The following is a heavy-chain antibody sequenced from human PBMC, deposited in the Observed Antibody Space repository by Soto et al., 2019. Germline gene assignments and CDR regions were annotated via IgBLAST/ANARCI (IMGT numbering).Heavy chain of an antibody. Sequence: QPGGSLRLSCAASGFTFSSYWMSWVRQAPGKGLEWVANIKQDGSEKYYADSVKGRFTISRDNAKNSLYLQMNSLRAEDTAVYYCGRAAIRGPYYYYYYGMDVWGQGTTVTVSS. D-gene: IGHD2-2*01. CDR1: GFTFSSYW. J-gene: IGHJ6*02. CDR2: IKQDGSEK. V-gene: IGHV3-7*03. CDR3: GRAAIRGPYYYYYYGMDV.